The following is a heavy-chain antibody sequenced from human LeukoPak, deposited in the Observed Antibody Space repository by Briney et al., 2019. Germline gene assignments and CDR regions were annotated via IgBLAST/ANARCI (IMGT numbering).Heavy chain of an antibody. J-gene: IGHJ4*02. CDR3: AREPMGIAVAGSGYFDY. CDR2: INPSGGST. V-gene: IGHV1-46*01. D-gene: IGHD6-19*01. CDR1: GYTFTSYY. Sequence: ASVKVSRKASGYTFTSYYMHWVRQAPGQGLEWMGIINPSGGSTSYAQKFQGRVTMTRDTSTSTVYMELSSLRSEDTAVYYCAREPMGIAVAGSGYFDYWGQGTLVTVSS.